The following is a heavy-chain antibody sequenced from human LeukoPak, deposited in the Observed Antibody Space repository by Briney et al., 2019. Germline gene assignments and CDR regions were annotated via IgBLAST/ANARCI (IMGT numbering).Heavy chain of an antibody. J-gene: IGHJ4*02. CDR2: MNPNSGNT. V-gene: IGHV1-8*01. Sequence: ASVKVSCKASGYTFTSYDNNWVRQATGQGLEWMGWMNPNSGNTGYAQKFQGRVTMTRNTSISTAYMELSSLRSEDTAVYYCAILPLPQYYYGSGGDYWGQGTLVTVSS. CDR1: GYTFTSYD. CDR3: AILPLPQYYYGSGGDY. D-gene: IGHD3-10*01.